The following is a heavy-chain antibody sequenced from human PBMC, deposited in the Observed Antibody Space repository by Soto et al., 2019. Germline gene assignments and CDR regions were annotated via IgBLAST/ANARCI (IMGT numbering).Heavy chain of an antibody. V-gene: IGHV4-59*01. Sequence: PSETLSLTCTVSGGSIGGTLSSYYWSWVRQPPGKGLEWIGYIYNSGSTNYNPARKSRVAISVDTSRNQFSLKLSPGAPADTPVFYCAISYCRGDGHRNFDYGGQGARVTVPS. CDR2: IYNSGST. J-gene: IGHJ4*02. CDR3: AISYCRGDGHRNFDY. CDR1: GGSIGGTLSSYY. D-gene: IGHD2-21*02.